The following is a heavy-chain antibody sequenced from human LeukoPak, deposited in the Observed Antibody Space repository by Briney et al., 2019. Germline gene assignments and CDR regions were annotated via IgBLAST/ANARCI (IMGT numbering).Heavy chain of an antibody. Sequence: PGGSLRLSCAASGFTFSSYDMHWVRQATGKGLEWVSAIGTAGDTYYPGSVKGRFTISRENAKNSLYLQMNSLRAGDTAVYYCARGGSIVGVTDAFDIWGQGTMVTVSS. CDR3: ARGGSIVGVTDAFDI. CDR1: GFTFSSYD. D-gene: IGHD1-26*01. J-gene: IGHJ3*02. V-gene: IGHV3-13*01. CDR2: IGTAGDT.